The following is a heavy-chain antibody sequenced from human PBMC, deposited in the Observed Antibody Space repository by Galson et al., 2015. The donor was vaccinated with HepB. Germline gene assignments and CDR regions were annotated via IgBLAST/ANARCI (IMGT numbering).Heavy chain of an antibody. J-gene: IGHJ6*02. Sequence: SLRLSCAASGFTFGDYVMSWVRQAPGKGLEWVGFIRSKAYGGTTEYAASVKGRFTISRDDSKSIAYLQMNSLKTEDTAVYYCTRGVATTHFRYYYYGMDVWGQGTTVTVSS. CDR3: TRGVATTHFRYYYYGMDV. D-gene: IGHD5-24*01. CDR1: GFTFGDYV. V-gene: IGHV3-49*04. CDR2: IRSKAYGGTT.